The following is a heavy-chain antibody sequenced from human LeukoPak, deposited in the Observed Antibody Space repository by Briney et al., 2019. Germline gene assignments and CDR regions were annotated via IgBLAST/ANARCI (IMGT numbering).Heavy chain of an antibody. D-gene: IGHD6-13*01. CDR2: IHHSGST. J-gene: IGHJ4*02. Sequence: SETLSLTCTVSGGSINSGDYYWVWIRQPPGKGLEWIGEIHHSGSTNYNPSLKSRVTISVDTSKNQFSLKLSSVTAADTAVYYCASREIAAAGSTEYYFDYWGQGTLVTVSS. V-gene: IGHV4-39*07. CDR1: GGSINSGDYY. CDR3: ASREIAAAGSTEYYFDY.